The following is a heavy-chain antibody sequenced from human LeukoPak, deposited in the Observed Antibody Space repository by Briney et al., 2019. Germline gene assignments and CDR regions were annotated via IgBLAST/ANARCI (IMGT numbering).Heavy chain of an antibody. CDR2: IYYSGSS. CDR3: ARNRGGYNSFDY. Sequence: SQTLSLTCTVSGGSINNGGYYWSWIRQHPGKGLEWIGYIYYSGSSYYNPSLRSRVTISVDTSKNHFSLKLSSVTAADTAVYYCARNRGGYNSFDYWGQGTLVTVSS. J-gene: IGHJ4*02. D-gene: IGHD5-24*01. CDR1: GGSINNGGYY. V-gene: IGHV4-31*03.